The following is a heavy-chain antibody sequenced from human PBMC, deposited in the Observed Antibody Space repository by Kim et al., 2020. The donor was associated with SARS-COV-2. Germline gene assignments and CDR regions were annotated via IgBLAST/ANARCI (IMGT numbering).Heavy chain of an antibody. D-gene: IGHD6-19*01. V-gene: IGHV5-10-1*01. J-gene: IGHJ4*02. CDR3: ASYPGIEVAGNY. CDR1: GYSFTSYW. Sequence: GESLKISCKGSGYSFTSYWISWVRQMPGKGLEWMGRIDPSDSYTNYSPSFQGHVTISADKSISTAYLQWSSLKASDTAMYYCASYPGIEVAGNYWGQGTLVTVSS. CDR2: IDPSDSYT.